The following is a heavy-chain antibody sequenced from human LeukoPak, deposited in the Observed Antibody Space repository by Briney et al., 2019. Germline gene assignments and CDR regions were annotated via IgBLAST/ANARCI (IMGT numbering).Heavy chain of an antibody. CDR1: GYTFTGYY. D-gene: IGHD3-3*01. Sequence: ASVKVSCKASGYTFTGYYMHWVRQAPGQGLEWMGWINPNSGGTNYAQKFQGRVTMTRDTSISTAYMELSRLRSDDTAVYYCARASYDFWSGYYIGNAFDIWGQGTMVTVSS. CDR2: INPNSGGT. J-gene: IGHJ3*02. V-gene: IGHV1-2*02. CDR3: ARASYDFWSGYYIGNAFDI.